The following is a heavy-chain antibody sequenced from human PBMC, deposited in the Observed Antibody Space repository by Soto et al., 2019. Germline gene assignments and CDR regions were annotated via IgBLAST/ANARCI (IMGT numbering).Heavy chain of an antibody. V-gene: IGHV3-23*01. CDR2: ISRGGDAT. Sequence: GGSLRLSCVGSGFTFNDYALNWVRQSPGKGLEWVSTISRGGDATYYADSVRGRFTISRDNSKHTLSLLMKSLRAEDSAIYYCARDPSTGAADFWGQGPLVTVYS. D-gene: IGHD2-8*02. J-gene: IGHJ4*02. CDR3: ARDPSTGAADF. CDR1: GFTFNDYA.